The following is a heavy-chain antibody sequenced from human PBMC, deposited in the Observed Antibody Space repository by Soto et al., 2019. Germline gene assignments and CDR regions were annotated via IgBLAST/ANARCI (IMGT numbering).Heavy chain of an antibody. V-gene: IGHV3-48*02. CDR1: GFTFSNYN. J-gene: IGHJ6*03. D-gene: IGHD5-18*01. CDR3: ARVPDSYGSYYYYMYV. Sequence: GGSLRLSCAASGFTFSNYNMNWVRQAPGKGLEWVSYISPSSSIIYYADSLRGRFIISRDNTKNALYLQMNSLRDEDTAVYYCARVPDSYGSYYYYMYVWGKGTTVPVSS. CDR2: ISPSSSII.